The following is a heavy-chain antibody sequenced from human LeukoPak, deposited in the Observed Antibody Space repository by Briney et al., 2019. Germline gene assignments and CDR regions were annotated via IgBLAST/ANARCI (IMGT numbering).Heavy chain of an antibody. J-gene: IGHJ4*02. D-gene: IGHD3-22*01. CDR2: ISYDGSNK. CDR1: GFTFSSYG. V-gene: IGHV3-30*18. CDR3: AKDSLNYDSSGYYL. Sequence: GRSLRLSCAASGFTFSSYGMHWVRQAPGKGLEWVAVISYDGSNKYYADSVKGRFTISRDNSKNTLYLQMNSLRAEDTAVYYCAKDSLNYDSSGYYLWGQGTLVTVSS.